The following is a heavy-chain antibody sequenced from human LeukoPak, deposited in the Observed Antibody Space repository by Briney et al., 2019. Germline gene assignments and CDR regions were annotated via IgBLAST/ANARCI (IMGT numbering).Heavy chain of an antibody. CDR3: ARDALGYSYGGLSDY. CDR2: IIPILGIA. D-gene: IGHD5-18*01. V-gene: IGHV1-69*04. Sequence: SVKVSCKASGGTFSSYAISWVRQAPGQGLEWMGRIIPILGIANYAQKFQGRVTITADKSTSTAYMELSSLRSEDTAVYYCARDALGYSYGGLSDYWGQGTLVTVSS. J-gene: IGHJ4*02. CDR1: GGTFSSYA.